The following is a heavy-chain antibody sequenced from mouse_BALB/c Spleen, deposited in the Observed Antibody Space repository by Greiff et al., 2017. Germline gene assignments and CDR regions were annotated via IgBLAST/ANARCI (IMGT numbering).Heavy chain of an antibody. CDR2: ISSGGSYT. CDR1: GFTFSSYT. D-gene: IGHD1-2*01. V-gene: IGHV5-6-4*01. CDR3: TRDGDSLRPAWFAC. Sequence: EVHLVESGGGLVKPGGSLKLSCAASGFTFSSYTMSWVRQTPEKRLVWVATISSGGSYTYYPDSVKGRFTISRDNAKNTLYLQMSSVKSEDTAMYYCTRDGDSLRPAWFACWGQGTLGTVSA. J-gene: IGHJ3*01.